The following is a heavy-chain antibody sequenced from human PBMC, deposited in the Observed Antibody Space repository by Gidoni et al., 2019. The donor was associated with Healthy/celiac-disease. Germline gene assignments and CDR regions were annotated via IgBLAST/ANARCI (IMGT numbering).Heavy chain of an antibody. CDR3: AKDPPYYYDSSGTDY. Sequence: QVQLVASGGGVFQPGRSLRLSCAASGFTFSSYGMHWVRQAPGKGLEWVAVRSYDGSNKYYADSVKGRFTISRDNSKNTLYLQMNSLRAEDTAVYYCAKDPPYYYDSSGTDYWGQGTLVTVSS. V-gene: IGHV3-30*18. D-gene: IGHD3-22*01. CDR2: RSYDGSNK. CDR1: GFTFSSYG. J-gene: IGHJ4*02.